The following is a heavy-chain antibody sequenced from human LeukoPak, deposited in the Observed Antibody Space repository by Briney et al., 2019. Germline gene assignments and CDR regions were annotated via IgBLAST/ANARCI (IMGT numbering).Heavy chain of an antibody. V-gene: IGHV3-21*01. CDR1: GFTFSSYS. CDR2: ISSSSSYI. D-gene: IGHD5-12*01. Sequence: PGGSLRLSCAASGFTFSSYSMNWVRQAPGKGLEWVSSISSSSSYIYYADSVKGRFTISRDNAKNSLYLQMNSLRAEDTAVYYCARDISRLRPRWAFDIWGQGTMVTVSS. CDR3: ARDISRLRPRWAFDI. J-gene: IGHJ3*02.